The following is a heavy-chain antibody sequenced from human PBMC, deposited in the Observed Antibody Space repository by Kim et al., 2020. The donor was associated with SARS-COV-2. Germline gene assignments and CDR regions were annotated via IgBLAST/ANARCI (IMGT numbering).Heavy chain of an antibody. V-gene: IGHV3-48*02. CDR3: AEESVEATYYGTGSYHYNHYGMDV. D-gene: IGHD3-10*01. CDR1: GFTFSAYS. J-gene: IGHJ6*02. CDR2: ISSSSGTI. Sequence: GGSLRLSCAASGFTFSAYSMNWVRQAPGKGLEWVSYISSSSGTIYDADSVRGRFTISRDNAKKSLFLQMNSLRDEDTAVYYCAEESVEATYYGTGSYHYNHYGMDVWGQGTTVTVS.